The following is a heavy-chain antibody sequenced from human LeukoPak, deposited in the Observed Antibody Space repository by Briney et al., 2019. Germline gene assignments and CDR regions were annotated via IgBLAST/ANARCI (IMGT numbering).Heavy chain of an antibody. J-gene: IGHJ6*04. V-gene: IGHV3-30*04. CDR3: ARDHDSLGMDV. CDR1: GFTFSSYA. D-gene: IGHD3-3*01. CDR2: ISYDGSNK. Sequence: PGRSLRLSCAASGFTFSSYAMHWVRQAPGKGLEWVAVISYDGSNKYYADSVKGRFTISRDNSKNTLYLQMNSLRAEDTAVYYCARDHDSLGMDVWGKGTTVTVSS.